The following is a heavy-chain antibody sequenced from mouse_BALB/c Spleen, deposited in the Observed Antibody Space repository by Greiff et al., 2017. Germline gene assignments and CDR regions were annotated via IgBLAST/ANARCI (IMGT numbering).Heavy chain of an antibody. D-gene: IGHD1-2*01. CDR3: TRPLYYGYGCDY. V-gene: IGHV1S127*01. Sequence: QVQLQQSGAELVKPGASVKMSCKASGYTFTSYWMHWVKQRPGQGLEWIGVIDPSDSYTSYNQKFKGKATLTVDTSSSTAYMQLSSLTSEDSAVYYCTRPLYYGYGCDYWGQGTTLTVSS. CDR2: IDPSDSYT. J-gene: IGHJ2*01. CDR1: GYTFTSYW.